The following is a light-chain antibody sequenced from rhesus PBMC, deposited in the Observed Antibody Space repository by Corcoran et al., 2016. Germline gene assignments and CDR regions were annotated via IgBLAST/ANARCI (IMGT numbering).Light chain of an antibody. CDR2: AAS. CDR1: QNIYSN. V-gene: IGKV1S12*01. Sequence: DIQMTQSPSALSASVGDRVTISCRASQNIYSNLAWYQQNTGKAPKLLIYAASSLQTGIPSRLSGSGSGTDFTRTISSLQPEDSAAYYCQHYYDNPYSFGQGTKVEIK. CDR3: QHYYDNPYS. J-gene: IGKJ2*01.